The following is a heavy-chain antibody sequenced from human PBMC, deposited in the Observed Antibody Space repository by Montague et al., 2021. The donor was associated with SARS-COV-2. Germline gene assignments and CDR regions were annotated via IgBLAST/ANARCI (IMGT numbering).Heavy chain of an antibody. Sequence: SETLSLTCSVSGDSISRYYWSWIRQSDGKGLEWIGRIYTWGYVXXXPAPQSRVSMSVDTSKSQVSLNVTSVTAADTAVYYCARAVWHLDVWGRGILVTVSS. V-gene: IGHV4-4*07. CDR3: ARAVWHLDV. J-gene: IGHJ2*01. CDR1: GDSISRYY. CDR2: IYTWGYV.